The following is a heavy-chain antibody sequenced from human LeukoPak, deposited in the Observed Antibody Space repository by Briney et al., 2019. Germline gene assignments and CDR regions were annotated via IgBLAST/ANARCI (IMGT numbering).Heavy chain of an antibody. D-gene: IGHD5-18*01. J-gene: IGHJ4*02. CDR2: MLDTVTT. CDR1: GASMNTHY. Sequence: SETLSLTCAVSGASMNTHYWSWVRQPPGKGLEWIGYMLDTVTTKDNPSLKSRFTLSADTSKNQFSLRLTSVTAADTAVYYCAPIKRGNIFGYFDFWGQGIPVTVSS. CDR3: APIKRGNIFGYFDF. V-gene: IGHV4-59*11.